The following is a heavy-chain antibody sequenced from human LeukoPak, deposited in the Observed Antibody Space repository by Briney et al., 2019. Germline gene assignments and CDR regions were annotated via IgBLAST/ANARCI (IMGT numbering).Heavy chain of an antibody. V-gene: IGHV3-30*03. CDR2: ISYDGSNK. CDR1: GFTFSSYG. CDR3: ARFRGRDSSGYYYDYYYGMDV. D-gene: IGHD3-22*01. Sequence: PGGSLRLSCAASGFTFSSYGMHWVRQAPGKGLEWVAVISYDGSNKYYADSVKGRFTISRDNSKNTLYLQMNSLRAEDTAVYYCARFRGRDSSGYYYDYYYGMDVWGQGTTVTVSS. J-gene: IGHJ6*02.